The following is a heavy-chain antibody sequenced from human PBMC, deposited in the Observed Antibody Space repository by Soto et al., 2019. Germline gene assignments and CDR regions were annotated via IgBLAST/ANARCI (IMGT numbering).Heavy chain of an antibody. CDR1: GFTFSSYG. D-gene: IGHD4-17*01. V-gene: IGHV3-33*01. J-gene: IGHJ4*02. CDR2: IWYDGSNK. Sequence: QVQLVESGGGVVQPGRSLRLSCAASGFTFSSYGMRWVRQAPGKGLEWVAVIWYDGSNKYYADSVKGRFTISRDNSKNTLYLQMNSLRAEDTAVYYCARGKSDYGNFDYWGQGTLVTVSS. CDR3: ARGKSDYGNFDY.